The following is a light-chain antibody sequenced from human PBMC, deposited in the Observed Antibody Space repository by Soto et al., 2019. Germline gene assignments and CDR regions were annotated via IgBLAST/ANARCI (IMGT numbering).Light chain of an antibody. Sequence: QSVLTQPRSVSGPPGQSVTISFTGTSSDVGGYNYVSWFQQHPGKAPKLMIYAVTERPSGVPDRFSGSKSGNTASLTISVLQAEDEADYYCCSYAGTFTYVFGTGTKVTVL. V-gene: IGLV2-11*01. J-gene: IGLJ1*01. CDR3: CSYAGTFTYV. CDR2: AVT. CDR1: SSDVGGYNY.